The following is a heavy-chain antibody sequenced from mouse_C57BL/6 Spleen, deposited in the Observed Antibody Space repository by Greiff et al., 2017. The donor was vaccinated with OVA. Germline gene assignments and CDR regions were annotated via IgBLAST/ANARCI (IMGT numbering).Heavy chain of an antibody. D-gene: IGHD2-2*01. J-gene: IGHJ3*01. CDR3: VRRGYDGAWFAY. Sequence: DVHLVESGGGLVQPKGSLKLSCAASGFSFNTYAMNWVRQAPGKGLEWVARIRSKSNNYATYYADSVKDRFTISRDDSESMLYLQMNNLKTEDTAMYYCVRRGYDGAWFAYWGQGTLVTVSA. CDR2: IRSKSNNYAT. V-gene: IGHV10-1*01. CDR1: GFSFNTYA.